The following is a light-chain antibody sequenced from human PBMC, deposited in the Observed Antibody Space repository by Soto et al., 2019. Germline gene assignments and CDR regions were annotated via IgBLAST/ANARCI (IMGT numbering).Light chain of an antibody. J-gene: IGKJ5*01. Sequence: ISFSLSTGTLSLSPGERATLSCRASQSVSNNYLAWHQQQPGQAPRLLIYGASNRATGIPDRFSGSGSGTEFTLTISILQPDDFANYYCQHYNSYPITFGQGTRLEIK. V-gene: IGKV3-20*01. CDR3: QHYNSYPIT. CDR2: GAS. CDR1: QSVSNNY.